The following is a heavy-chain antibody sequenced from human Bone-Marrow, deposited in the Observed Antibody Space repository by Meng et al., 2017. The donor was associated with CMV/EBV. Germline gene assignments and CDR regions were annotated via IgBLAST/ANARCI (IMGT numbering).Heavy chain of an antibody. D-gene: IGHD1-26*01. CDR2: IYSTGAT. CDR1: GASVSGGDYF. CDR3: AREVGLGAIR. Sequence: QVQLQESGPGLVTPSETLSLTCNVSGASVSGGDYFWNWIRQPPGKGLEWIGSIYSTGATQYNPSLNSRVTISLGTPKNHFSLRLRSVTVADTAVYYCAREVGLGAIRWDQGTLVTVAS. J-gene: IGHJ4*02. V-gene: IGHV4-30-4*08.